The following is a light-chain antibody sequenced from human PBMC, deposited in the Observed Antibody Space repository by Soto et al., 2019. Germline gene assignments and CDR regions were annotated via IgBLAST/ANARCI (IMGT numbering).Light chain of an antibody. Sequence: EVVLTQSPGTLSLSPGQRATLACRASKSVSNYVAWYQQKSGQAPRLLIYGASSRASGIPDRFSGSGSGTDFTLTISRLEPEDFAVYYCQQSATFGPGTKVDIK. CDR3: QQSAT. CDR2: GAS. CDR1: KSVSNY. J-gene: IGKJ3*01. V-gene: IGKV3-20*01.